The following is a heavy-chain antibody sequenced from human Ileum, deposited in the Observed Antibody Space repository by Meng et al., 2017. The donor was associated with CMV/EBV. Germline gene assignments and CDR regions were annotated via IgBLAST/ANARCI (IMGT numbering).Heavy chain of an antibody. Sequence: VQLEESGPGLVKPSQTLSPTCTVSGGSITSGDHYWSWVRQTPEKGLEWIGYIYYTGTAYYNPSLKSRSTISIDTSTKQFSLKLTSVTAADSAMYYCARDDPSNRGGIDSWGQGTLVTVSS. D-gene: IGHD3-16*01. CDR2: IYYTGTA. CDR3: ARDDPSNRGGIDS. V-gene: IGHV4-30-4*01. CDR1: GGSITSGDHY. J-gene: IGHJ4*02.